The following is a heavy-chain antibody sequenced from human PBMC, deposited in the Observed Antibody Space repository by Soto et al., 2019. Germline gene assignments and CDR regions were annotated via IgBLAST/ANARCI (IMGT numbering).Heavy chain of an antibody. CDR3: ARVPAVVVPAAIPYYYYYYGMDV. J-gene: IGHJ6*02. V-gene: IGHV1-8*01. CDR2: MNPNSGNT. CDR1: GYTFTSYD. D-gene: IGHD2-2*02. Sequence: ASVKVSCKASGYTFTSYDINWVRQATGQGLEWMGWMNPNSGNTGYAQKFQGRVTMTRNTSISTAYMELSSLRSEDTAVYYCARVPAVVVPAAIPYYYYYYGMDVWGQGTTVTV.